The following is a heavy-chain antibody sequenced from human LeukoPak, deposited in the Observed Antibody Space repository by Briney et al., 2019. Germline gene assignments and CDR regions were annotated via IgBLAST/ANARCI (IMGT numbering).Heavy chain of an antibody. J-gene: IGHJ5*02. CDR3: AGLIRPGWFDP. Sequence: SSETLSLTCTVSGASISSSTDYWGWIRQPPGKGLEWIANIYYSGSTYYNPSLESRVTISVDTSKNQFSLKLSSVTAADTAVYYCAGLIRPGWFDPWGQGTLVTVSS. D-gene: IGHD1-14*01. CDR2: IYYSGST. V-gene: IGHV4-39*01. CDR1: GASISSSTDY.